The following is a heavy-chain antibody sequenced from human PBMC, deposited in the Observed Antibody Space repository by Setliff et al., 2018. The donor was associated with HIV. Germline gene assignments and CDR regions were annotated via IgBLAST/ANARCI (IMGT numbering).Heavy chain of an antibody. J-gene: IGHJ3*02. CDR1: GYTFTNYA. CDR3: AREPIGGDDAFDI. Sequence: ASVKVSCKASGYTFTNYAIHWVRQAPGQRLEWMGWINPGNGNTKYSQKFQGRVTITRDTSATTAYMELCSLRSEDTAIFYCAREPIGGDDAFDIWGQGTMVTVSS. V-gene: IGHV1-3*01. CDR2: INPGNGNT. D-gene: IGHD2-21*02.